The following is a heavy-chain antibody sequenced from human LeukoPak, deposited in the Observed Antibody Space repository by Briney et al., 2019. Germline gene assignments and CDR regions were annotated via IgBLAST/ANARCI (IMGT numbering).Heavy chain of an antibody. J-gene: IGHJ4*02. CDR3: AKDHLPGIVVADRDY. CDR1: GFTFSRYG. D-gene: IGHD6-19*01. V-gene: IGHV3-23*01. Sequence: GGSLRLSCAASGFTFSRYGMIWVRQAPGKGLEWFSAISGSGGSTYYADSVKGRFTISRDNSKNTLYLQINSLRAEDTAVYYCAKDHLPGIVVADRDYWGQGTLVTVSS. CDR2: ISGSGGST.